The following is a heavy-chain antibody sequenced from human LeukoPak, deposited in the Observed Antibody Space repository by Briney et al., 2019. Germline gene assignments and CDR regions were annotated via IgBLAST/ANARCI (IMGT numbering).Heavy chain of an antibody. D-gene: IGHD2-21*01. CDR2: INPNSGGT. Sequence: ASVKVSCKASGYTFTGYYMHWVRQAPGQGLEWMGWINPNSGGTNYAQKFQGRVTMTRDTSISTAYMELSRLRSDDTAVYYCAREGGDSNWFDPWDQGTLVTVSS. J-gene: IGHJ5*02. CDR1: GYTFTGYY. V-gene: IGHV1-2*02. CDR3: AREGGDSNWFDP.